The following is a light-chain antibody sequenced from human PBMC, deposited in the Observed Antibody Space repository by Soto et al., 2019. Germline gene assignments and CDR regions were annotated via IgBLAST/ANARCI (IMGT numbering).Light chain of an antibody. Sequence: QSALTQPASVSGSPGQSITISCTGTSSDVGGYNYVSWYRQHPGKAPKLMIYEVSNRPSGVSNRFSGSKSGNTASLTISGLQAEDEADYYCSSYTSSGTPHVFGTGTKVTVL. J-gene: IGLJ1*01. V-gene: IGLV2-14*01. CDR1: SSDVGGYNY. CDR2: EVS. CDR3: SSYTSSGTPHV.